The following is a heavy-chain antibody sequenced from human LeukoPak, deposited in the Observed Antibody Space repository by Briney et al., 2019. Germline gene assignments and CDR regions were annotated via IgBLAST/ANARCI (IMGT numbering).Heavy chain of an antibody. V-gene: IGHV3-7*01. CDR2: INGDGSET. Sequence: GGSLRLSCAASGFTFSTYWMCWVRKAPGKGLEWVANINGDGSETYFVDSVRGRFTISRDNTKNSLSLQINSVRAEDTALYYCATDADYKWDYWGRGTLVTVSS. D-gene: IGHD4-11*01. CDR3: ATDADYKWDY. J-gene: IGHJ4*02. CDR1: GFTFSTYW.